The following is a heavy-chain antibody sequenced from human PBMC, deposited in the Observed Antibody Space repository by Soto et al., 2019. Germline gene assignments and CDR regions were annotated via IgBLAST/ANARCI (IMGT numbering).Heavy chain of an antibody. CDR1: GFTFSSYW. V-gene: IGHV3-74*01. J-gene: IGHJ6*02. Sequence: GGSLRLSCAASGFTFSSYWMHWVRQAPGKGLVWVSRINSDVSGTSYAESVKGRFTISRDNAKNTLFLQMNSLRAEDTAVYYCARDRSYGMDVWGQGTTVTVSS. CDR3: ARDRSYGMDV. CDR2: INSDVSGT.